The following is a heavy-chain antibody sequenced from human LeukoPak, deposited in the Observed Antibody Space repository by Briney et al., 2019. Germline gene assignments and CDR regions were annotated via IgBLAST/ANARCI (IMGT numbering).Heavy chain of an antibody. CDR2: ISSSSSYI. CDR1: GFTFSTYS. V-gene: IGHV3-21*04. D-gene: IGHD3-10*01. J-gene: IGHJ4*02. Sequence: GGSLRLSCAASGFTFSTYSMNWVRQAPGKGLEWVSSISSSSSYIYYADSVKGRFTSSRDNAKNSLYLQMNSLRAEDTAVYYCAKKAVRGVIIGMFDYWGQGTLVTVSS. CDR3: AKKAVRGVIIGMFDY.